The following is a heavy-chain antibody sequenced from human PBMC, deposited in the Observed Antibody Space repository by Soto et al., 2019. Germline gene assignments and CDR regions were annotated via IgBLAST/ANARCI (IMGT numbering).Heavy chain of an antibody. J-gene: IGHJ6*02. CDR2: IIPIFGTA. CDR3: ARDLDIAANYYYYGMDV. V-gene: IGHV1-69*01. Sequence: QVQLVQSGAEVKKPGSSVKVSCKASGGTFSSYAISWVRQAPGQGLEWMGGIIPIFGTANYAQKFQGRVTITADESTSTAYMELSSLRSEDTAVYYCARDLDIAANYYYYGMDVWGQGTTVTVSS. D-gene: IGHD6-13*01. CDR1: GGTFSSYA.